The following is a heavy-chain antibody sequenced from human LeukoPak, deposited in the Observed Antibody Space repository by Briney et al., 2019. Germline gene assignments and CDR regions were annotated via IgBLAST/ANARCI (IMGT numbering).Heavy chain of an antibody. V-gene: IGHV3-23*01. CDR2: ISASGGST. Sequence: GGSLRLSCAASGFTFSIYAMGWVRQAPGQGLEWVSRISASGGSTYYADSVKGRFTISRDNSKNTLYLQMNSLRAEDTAEYYCAREGSATFDYWGQGTLVTVSS. J-gene: IGHJ4*02. CDR1: GFTFSIYA. CDR3: AREGSATFDY. D-gene: IGHD5-24*01.